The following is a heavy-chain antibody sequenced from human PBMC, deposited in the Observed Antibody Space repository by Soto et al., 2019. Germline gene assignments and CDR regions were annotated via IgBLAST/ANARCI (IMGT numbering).Heavy chain of an antibody. V-gene: IGHV4-31*03. CDR1: GGSISSGGYY. CDR2: IYYSGST. CDR3: ARGAGTTNYYYYMDV. Sequence: SETLSLTCTVSGGSISSGGYYWSWIRQHPGKGLEWIGYIYYSGSTYYNPSLKSRVTISVDTSKNQFSLKLSSVTAADTAVYYCARGAGTTNYYYYMDVWGKGTTVTVSS. D-gene: IGHD1-7*01. J-gene: IGHJ6*03.